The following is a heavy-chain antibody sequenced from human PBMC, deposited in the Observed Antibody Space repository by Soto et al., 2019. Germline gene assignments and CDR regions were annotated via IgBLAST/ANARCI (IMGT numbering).Heavy chain of an antibody. CDR2: FKWNSGDV. Sequence: PGGSLRLSCAAPGFTFVDYAMHWVRQVPGKGLEWVSGFKWNSGDVGYADSVKGRFTISRDNARNSLYLQMNSLRPEDTAVYYCAKDRSSGSPYYGMDFWGQGTMVTVSS. D-gene: IGHD3-10*01. CDR1: GFTFVDYA. J-gene: IGHJ6*02. V-gene: IGHV3-9*01. CDR3: AKDRSSGSPYYGMDF.